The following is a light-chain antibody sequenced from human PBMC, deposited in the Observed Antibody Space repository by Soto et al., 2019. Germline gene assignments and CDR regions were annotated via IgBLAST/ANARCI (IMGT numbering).Light chain of an antibody. CDR2: DAS. CDR3: QQYNNWT. J-gene: IGKJ1*01. CDR1: QSVGSN. Sequence: IVMTQSPATLSVSLGERATLSCRASQSVGSNLAWYQQKPGQAPRLLIYDASIRATGIPARFSGSGSGTEFTLTISSLQSEDFVVYYCQQYNNWTFGQGTKVEIK. V-gene: IGKV3-15*01.